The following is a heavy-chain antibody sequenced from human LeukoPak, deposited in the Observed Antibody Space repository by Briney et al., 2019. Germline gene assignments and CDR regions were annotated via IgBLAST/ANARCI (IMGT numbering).Heavy chain of an antibody. Sequence: GGSLRLSCAASGFTFTSYGMHWVRQAPGKGLEWVAVIWYDGSNKYYADSVKGRFTISRDSAKNSLYLQMNSLRAEDTAVYYCARGLWFGELFGEGIDVWGQGTTVTVSS. CDR1: GFTFTSYG. D-gene: IGHD3-10*01. CDR3: ARGLWFGELFGEGIDV. CDR2: IWYDGSNK. V-gene: IGHV3-33*08. J-gene: IGHJ6*02.